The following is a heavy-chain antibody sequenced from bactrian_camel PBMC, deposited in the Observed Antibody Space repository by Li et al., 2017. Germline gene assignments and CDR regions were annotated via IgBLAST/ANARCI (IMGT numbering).Heavy chain of an antibody. CDR2: IESVGAT. D-gene: IGHD1*01. Sequence: VQLVESGGGSVQAGGSLKLSCAASESTGNYCMAWFRQAPGKEHEGVAIIESVGATTYADSVKGRFTISRDNAKRTLYLQMNSLKTEDTAVYFCARGHRGNWQRKNWGQGTQVTVS. V-gene: IGHV3S55*01. J-gene: IGHJ4*01. CDR1: ESTGNYC. CDR3: ARGHRGNWQRKN.